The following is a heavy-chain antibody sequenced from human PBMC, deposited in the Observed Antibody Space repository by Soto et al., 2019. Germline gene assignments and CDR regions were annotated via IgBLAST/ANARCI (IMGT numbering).Heavy chain of an antibody. J-gene: IGHJ4*02. Sequence: PSETLSLTCTVAGGSISSYYWSWIRQPPGKGLEWIGYIYYSGSTNYNPSLKSRVTISVDTSKNQFSLKLSSVTAADTAVYYCARDLGDGYNGYYFDYWGQGTLVTVSS. D-gene: IGHD5-12*01. CDR3: ARDLGDGYNGYYFDY. V-gene: IGHV4-59*01. CDR2: IYYSGST. CDR1: GGSISSYY.